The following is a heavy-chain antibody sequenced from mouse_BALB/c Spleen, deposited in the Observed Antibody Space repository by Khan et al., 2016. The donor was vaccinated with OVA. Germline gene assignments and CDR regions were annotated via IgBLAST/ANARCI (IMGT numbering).Heavy chain of an antibody. CDR1: GFSLTNYG. V-gene: IGHV2-6-1*01. CDR3: ARQPYYHYDVMDY. CDR2: IWSDGST. D-gene: IGHD2-10*01. J-gene: IGHJ4*01. Sequence: QVQLQQPGPGLVAPSQSLSITCTISGFSLTNYGVHWVRQPPGKGLEWLVVIWSDGSTTYDSALKSRLTISKDNSKSHVFLKMDSLQTDDTAMYYCARQPYYHYDVMDYWGQGTSVTVSS.